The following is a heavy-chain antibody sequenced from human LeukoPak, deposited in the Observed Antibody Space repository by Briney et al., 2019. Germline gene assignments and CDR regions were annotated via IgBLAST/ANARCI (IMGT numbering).Heavy chain of an antibody. CDR3: AVNYGNTAYSDDY. CDR1: GYSFSTYW. J-gene: IGHJ4*02. Sequence: GESLKISCKGSGYSFSTYWIAWVRQMPGKGLEWMGSIYPGDSDTKYSPSFQGQVTISADKSITTAYLQWSSLKASDTAMYYCAVNYGNTAYSDDYWGQGTLVTVSS. D-gene: IGHD3-22*01. V-gene: IGHV5-51*01. CDR2: IYPGDSDT.